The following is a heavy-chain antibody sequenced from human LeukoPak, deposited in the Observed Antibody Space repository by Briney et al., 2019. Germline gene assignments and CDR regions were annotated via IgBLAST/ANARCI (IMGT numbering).Heavy chain of an antibody. CDR2: IYSGGST. D-gene: IGHD3-22*01. CDR1: GFTVSSNY. CDR3: AACYDSSGYYDY. J-gene: IGHJ4*02. V-gene: IGHV3-53*01. Sequence: GGSLRLSCAASGFTVSSNYKSWVRQAPGKGLEWVSVIYSGGSTYYADSVKGRLTISRDNSKNTLYLEMNSLRTEDTAVYYCAACYDSSGYYDYWGQGTLVTVSS.